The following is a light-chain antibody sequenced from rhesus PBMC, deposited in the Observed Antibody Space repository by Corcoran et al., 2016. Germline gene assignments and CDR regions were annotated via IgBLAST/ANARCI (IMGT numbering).Light chain of an antibody. V-gene: IGKV2-65*01. CDR1: QSIVHRNGNTY. CDR3: GPGTNVPYS. Sequence: DVVMTQSPLSLPITPGQRASISCRASQSIVHRNGNTYLSWYQQKPGHPPRPQIYEVSNREHGVPDRFSGSGAGTDFTLKISSVEADDVGVYCCGPGTNVPYSFGQGTKVEIK. CDR2: EVS. J-gene: IGKJ2*01.